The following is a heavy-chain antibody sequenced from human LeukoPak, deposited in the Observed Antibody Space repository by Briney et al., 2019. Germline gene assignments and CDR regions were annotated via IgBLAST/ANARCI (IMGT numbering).Heavy chain of an antibody. J-gene: IGHJ1*01. D-gene: IGHD6-6*01. V-gene: IGHV1-69-2*01. CDR2: VDPADGET. Sequence: ASVKLSCKGSGYIFTDYYIHWVQLAPGKGLEWMGRVDPADGETIHSEKFQGRLTITADTSIDTSFMELRSLTSDDTAVYFCGTAVVGRQPSDWGQGSLVTVPS. CDR1: GYIFTDYY. CDR3: GTAVVGRQPSD.